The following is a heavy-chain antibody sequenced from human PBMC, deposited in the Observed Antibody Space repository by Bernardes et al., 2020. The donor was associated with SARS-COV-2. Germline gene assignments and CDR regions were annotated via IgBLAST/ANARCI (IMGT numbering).Heavy chain of an antibody. Sequence: SETLSLTCAVYGGSFRGSYWSWIRQPPGKGLEWIGAINHSGEWIGAINHGGSTNYNPSLKSRVTILVDASKNQFSLKLSSVIAADTAVYYCARRTFSGGWFYDYWGQGTLVTVSS. CDR1: GGSFRGSY. D-gene: IGHD2-15*01. CDR2: INHSGEWIGAINHGGST. J-gene: IGHJ4*02. V-gene: IGHV4-34*01. CDR3: ARRTFSGGWFYDY.